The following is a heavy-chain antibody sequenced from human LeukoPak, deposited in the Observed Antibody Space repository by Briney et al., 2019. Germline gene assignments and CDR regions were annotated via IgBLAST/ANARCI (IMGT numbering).Heavy chain of an antibody. CDR1: GFTFSSYG. J-gene: IGHJ5*02. V-gene: IGHV3-30*18. Sequence: GGSLRLSCAASGFTFSSYGMPWVRQAPGKGLEWVAVISYDGSNKYYADSVKGRFTISRDNSKNTLYLQMNSLRAEDTAVYYCAKGRRVVVISNWFDPWGQGTLVTVSS. CDR2: ISYDGSNK. CDR3: AKGRRVVVISNWFDP. D-gene: IGHD3-22*01.